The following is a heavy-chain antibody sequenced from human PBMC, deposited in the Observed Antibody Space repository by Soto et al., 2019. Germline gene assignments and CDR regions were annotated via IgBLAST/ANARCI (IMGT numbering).Heavy chain of an antibody. Sequence: GGSLRISCAASGFPFSSYSMNWVRQAPGKGLEWISYISSGTSTIYYADSVKGRFTISRDNAESSLYLQMNSLRDEDTAVYYCARDGSGSYYTDYWGQGTLVTVSS. CDR3: ARDGSGSYYTDY. J-gene: IGHJ4*02. D-gene: IGHD1-26*01. CDR1: GFPFSSYS. CDR2: ISSGTSTI. V-gene: IGHV3-48*02.